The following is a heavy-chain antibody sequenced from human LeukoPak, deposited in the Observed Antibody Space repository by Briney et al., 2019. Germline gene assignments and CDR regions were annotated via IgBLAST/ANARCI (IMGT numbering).Heavy chain of an antibody. J-gene: IGHJ5*02. CDR2: IYPGDSDT. V-gene: IGHV5-51*01. D-gene: IGHD4-11*01. CDR3: ARRETEYDYSNYNWFDP. CDR1: GYSFTSYW. Sequence: GESLKISCKGSGYSFTSYWIGWVRQMPGKGLEWMGIIYPGDSDTRYSPSFQGQVTISADKSISTAYLQWSSLKASDTAMYYCARRETEYDYSNYNWFDPWGQGTLVTVSS.